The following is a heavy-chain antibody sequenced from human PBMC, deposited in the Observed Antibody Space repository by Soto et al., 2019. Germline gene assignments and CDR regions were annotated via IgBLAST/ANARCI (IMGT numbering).Heavy chain of an antibody. CDR3: ARGRITMVRGQPTQVYDY. J-gene: IGHJ4*02. D-gene: IGHD3-10*01. CDR2: ISAYNGNT. Sequence: ASVKVSCKASGYTLTSYGISWVRQAPGQGLEWMGWISAYNGNTNYAQKLQGRVTMTTDTSTSTAYMELRSLRSDDTAVYYCARGRITMVRGQPTQVYDYWGQGTLDTVS. V-gene: IGHV1-18*01. CDR1: GYTLTSYG.